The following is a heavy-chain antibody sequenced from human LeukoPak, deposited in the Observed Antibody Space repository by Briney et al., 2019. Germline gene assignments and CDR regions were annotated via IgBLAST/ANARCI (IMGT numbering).Heavy chain of an antibody. Sequence: SETLSLTCTVSGGSVSSGSYYRSWIRQPPGKGLEWIGYIYYSGSTNYNPSLKSRVTISVDTSKNQFSLKLSSVTAADTAVYYCAREDTAMGIDYWGQGILVTVSS. CDR2: IYYSGST. CDR3: AREDTAMGIDY. CDR1: GGSVSSGSYY. V-gene: IGHV4-61*01. D-gene: IGHD5-18*01. J-gene: IGHJ4*02.